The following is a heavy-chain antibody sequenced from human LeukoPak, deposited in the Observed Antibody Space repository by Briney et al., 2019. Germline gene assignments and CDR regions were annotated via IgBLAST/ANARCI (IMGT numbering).Heavy chain of an antibody. CDR1: GYTFTSYG. V-gene: IGHV1-18*01. J-gene: IGHJ5*02. D-gene: IGHD6-19*01. CDR3: ASFRVAVAGTSPSVYNWFDP. Sequence: ASVKVSCKASGYTFTSYGISWVRQAPGQGLEWMGWISAYNGNTNYAQKLQGRVTMTTDTSTSTAYMELRSLRSDDTAVYYCASFRVAVAGTSPSVYNWFDPWGQGTLVTVSS. CDR2: ISAYNGNT.